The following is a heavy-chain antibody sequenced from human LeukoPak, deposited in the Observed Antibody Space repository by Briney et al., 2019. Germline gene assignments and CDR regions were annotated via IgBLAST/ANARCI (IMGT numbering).Heavy chain of an antibody. D-gene: IGHD3-10*01. V-gene: IGHV4-34*01. CDR1: GASFNRYY. CDR3: ASDLCLRKLLRSS. Sequence: SETLTLTCAAYGASFNRYYWNWIRQPPGKGLEWIGEINHGGSTNYNASVKSRVTISVDMSKNQFSLKLTSLTAADTAVYYCASDLCLRKLLRSSCDQGSLVTVPS. CDR2: INHGGST. J-gene: IGHJ5*02.